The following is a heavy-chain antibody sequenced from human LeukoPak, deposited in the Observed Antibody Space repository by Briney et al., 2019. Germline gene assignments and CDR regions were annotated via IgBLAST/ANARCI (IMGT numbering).Heavy chain of an antibody. J-gene: IGHJ3*02. CDR1: GYTFTTYA. Sequence: ASVKVSCKASGYTFTTYAMNWVRQAPGQGLEWMGWINTNTGNPTYAQGFTGRFVLSLDTSVSTAYLQISSLKAEDTAMYYCARTDEVVSEAFDIWGQGTMVTVSS. V-gene: IGHV7-4-1*02. D-gene: IGHD3-22*01. CDR2: INTNTGNP. CDR3: ARTDEVVSEAFDI.